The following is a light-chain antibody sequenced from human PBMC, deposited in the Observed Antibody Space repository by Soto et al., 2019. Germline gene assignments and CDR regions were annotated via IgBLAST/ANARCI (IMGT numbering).Light chain of an antibody. V-gene: IGKV3-15*01. CDR3: QQYNNWPYT. J-gene: IGKJ2*01. Sequence: EIVMTQSPATLSVSPGERATLSCRASQSVSSNLAWYQQKPGQAPRLLIYGASTRATGIPARFSGSGSGTEFTLTISSLQSADFAVYYCQQYNNWPYTCGQGTKLEIK. CDR1: QSVSSN. CDR2: GAS.